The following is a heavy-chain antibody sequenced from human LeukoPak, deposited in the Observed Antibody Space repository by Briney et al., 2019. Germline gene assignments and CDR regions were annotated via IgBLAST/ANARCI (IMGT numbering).Heavy chain of an antibody. CDR3: AKGQQLVLDYFDY. V-gene: IGHV3-30*18. CDR1: GFTFSSYW. CDR2: ISYDGSNK. Sequence: GGSLRLSCAASGFTFSSYWMSWVRQAPGKGLEWVAVISYDGSNKYYADSVKGRFTISRDNSKNTLYLQMNSLRAEDTAVYYCAKGQQLVLDYFDYWGQGTLVTVSS. D-gene: IGHD6-13*01. J-gene: IGHJ4*02.